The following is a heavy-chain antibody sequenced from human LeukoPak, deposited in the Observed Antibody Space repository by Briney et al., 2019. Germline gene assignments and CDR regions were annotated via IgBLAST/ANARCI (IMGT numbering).Heavy chain of an antibody. Sequence: PSETLSLTCTVSGGSISSYYWSCIRQPPGKGLEWIGYIYYSGSTNYNPSLKSRVTISVDTSKNQFSLKLSSVTAADTAVYYCARVFSSGWYYYFDYWGQGTLVTVSS. J-gene: IGHJ4*02. D-gene: IGHD6-19*01. CDR3: ARVFSSGWYYYFDY. CDR1: GGSISSYY. CDR2: IYYSGST. V-gene: IGHV4-59*01.